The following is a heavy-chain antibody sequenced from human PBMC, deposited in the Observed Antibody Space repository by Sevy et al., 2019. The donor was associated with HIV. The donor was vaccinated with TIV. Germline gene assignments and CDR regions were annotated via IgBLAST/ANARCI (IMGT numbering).Heavy chain of an antibody. D-gene: IGHD3-10*01. Sequence: GGSPRLSCAASGFTFSSYGMHWVRQAPGKGLEWVAVISYDGSNKYYADSVKGRFTISRDNSKNTLYLQMNSLRAEDTAVYYCAKDLNYGSGSYYFDYWGQGTLVTVSS. V-gene: IGHV3-30*18. CDR2: ISYDGSNK. J-gene: IGHJ4*02. CDR3: AKDLNYGSGSYYFDY. CDR1: GFTFSSYG.